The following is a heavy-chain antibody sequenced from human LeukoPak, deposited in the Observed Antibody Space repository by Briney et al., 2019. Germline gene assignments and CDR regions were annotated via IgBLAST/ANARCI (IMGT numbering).Heavy chain of an antibody. CDR1: GFTFSSYA. J-gene: IGHJ6*03. CDR2: ISGSGGST. CDR3: AKDGRSSDYDFWSGYFYYYYYYMDV. V-gene: IGHV3-23*01. D-gene: IGHD3-3*01. Sequence: GGSLRLSCAASGFTFSSYAMSWVRQAPGKGLEWVSAISGSGGSTYYADSVKGRFTISRDNSKNTLYLQMNSLRAEDTAVYYCAKDGRSSDYDFWSGYFYYYYYYMDVWGKGTTVTVSS.